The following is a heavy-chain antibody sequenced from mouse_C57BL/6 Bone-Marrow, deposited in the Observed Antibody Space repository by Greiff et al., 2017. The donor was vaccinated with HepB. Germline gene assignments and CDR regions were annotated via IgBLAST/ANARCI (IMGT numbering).Heavy chain of an antibody. CDR1: GFNIKDDY. CDR2: IDPENGDT. Sequence: VQLQQSGAELVRPGASVKLSCTASGFNIKDDYMHWVKQRPEHGLEWIGWIDPENGDTEYASKFQGKATITADTSSNTAYLQLSSLTSEDTAVYYCTTEGYDGYYYAMDYWGQGTSVTVSS. CDR3: TTEGYDGYYYAMDY. D-gene: IGHD2-2*01. J-gene: IGHJ4*01. V-gene: IGHV14-4*01.